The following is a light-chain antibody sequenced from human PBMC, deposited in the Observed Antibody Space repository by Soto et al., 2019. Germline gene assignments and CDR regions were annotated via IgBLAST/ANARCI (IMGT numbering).Light chain of an antibody. J-gene: IGKJ1*01. Sequence: ETVMTQSPATLSVSPGERATLSCRASQSVSSKLAWYQQKPGQAPRLLIYDASTRATGIPARFSGSGSGTEFTLTISSLQSEDFAVYYCQQFNNWPRTFGQGTKVDI. V-gene: IGKV3-15*01. CDR1: QSVSSK. CDR3: QQFNNWPRT. CDR2: DAS.